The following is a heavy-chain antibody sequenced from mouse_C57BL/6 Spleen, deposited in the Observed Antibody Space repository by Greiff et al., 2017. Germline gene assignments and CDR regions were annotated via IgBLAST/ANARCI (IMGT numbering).Heavy chain of an antibody. CDR3: AILTGPYFDY. CDR1: GYTFTSYG. CDR2: IYPRSGNT. V-gene: IGHV1-81*01. D-gene: IGHD4-1*01. J-gene: IGHJ2*01. Sequence: QVQLKESGAELARPGASVKLSCKASGYTFTSYGISWVKQRTGQGLEWIGEIYPRSGNTYYNEKFKGKATLTADKSSSTAYMELRSLTSEDSAVYFCAILTGPYFDYWGQGTTLTVSS.